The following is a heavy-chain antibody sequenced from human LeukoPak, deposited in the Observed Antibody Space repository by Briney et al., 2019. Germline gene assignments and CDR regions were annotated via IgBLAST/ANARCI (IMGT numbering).Heavy chain of an antibody. CDR1: GFTFSSYA. J-gene: IGHJ4*02. D-gene: IGHD3-22*01. CDR2: ISGSGGST. CDR3: AKPMYYYDSSGSQTGVY. Sequence: GGSLRLSCAASGFTFSSYAMSWVRQAPGKGLEWVSAISGSGGSTYYADSVKGRFTISRDNSKNTLYLQMNSLRAEDTAVYYCAKPMYYYDSSGSQTGVYWGQGTLVTVSS. V-gene: IGHV3-23*01.